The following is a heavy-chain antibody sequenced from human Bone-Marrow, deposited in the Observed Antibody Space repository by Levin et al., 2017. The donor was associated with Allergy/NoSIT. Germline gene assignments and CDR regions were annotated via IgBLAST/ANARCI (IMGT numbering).Heavy chain of an antibody. CDR1: GFIVSSQF. V-gene: IGHV3-66*02. J-gene: IGHJ4*02. Sequence: GESLKISCAASGFIVSSQFMSWVRQSPGKGLEWVSVIYSDGSPYYAESVKGRFTVSRDISKNTVYLQMSSVRSEDTAVYYCARAGGGYFGSGKMDYWGQGALVTVSS. D-gene: IGHD3-10*01. CDR3: ARAGGGYFGSGKMDY. CDR2: IYSDGSP.